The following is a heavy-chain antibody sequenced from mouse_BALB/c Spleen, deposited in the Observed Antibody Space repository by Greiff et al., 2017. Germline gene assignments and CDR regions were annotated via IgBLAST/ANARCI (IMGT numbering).Heavy chain of an antibody. CDR1: GFSLTSYD. CDR3: GRDQRLWFAY. D-gene: IGHD1-2*01. J-gene: IGHJ3*01. V-gene: IGHV2-9-2*01. Sequence: QVQLKESGPGLVAPSQSLSITCPVSGFSLTSYDISWIRQPPGKGLEWLGVIWTGGGTNYNSAFMSRLSITKDKSKSQVFLKMNSLQTDDTAIYYCGRDQRLWFAYWGQGTLVTVSA. CDR2: IWTGGGT.